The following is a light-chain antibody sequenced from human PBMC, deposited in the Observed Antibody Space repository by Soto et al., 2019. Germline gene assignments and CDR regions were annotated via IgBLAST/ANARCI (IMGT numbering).Light chain of an antibody. CDR2: GAS. J-gene: IGKJ1*01. V-gene: IGKV3-15*01. CDR3: QHYNRSPRT. Sequence: EMVMTQSPATLSVSPGERATLSCRASQSVSSNLAWYQQKPGQAPRLLIYGASTRATGVPARFSGSGSGTEFTLTISSLQSEDFAVYHCQHYNRSPRTFRQGTKV. CDR1: QSVSSN.